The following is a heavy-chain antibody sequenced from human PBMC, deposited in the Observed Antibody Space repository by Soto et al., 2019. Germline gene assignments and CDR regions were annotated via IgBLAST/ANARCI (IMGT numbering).Heavy chain of an antibody. CDR2: IRSSGTTI. J-gene: IGHJ6*02. D-gene: IGHD2-21*01. V-gene: IGHV3-11*01. CDR3: ARGHSIFYGMDV. Sequence: QVQLVESGGGLVKPGGSLRLSCAASGFTFSDYYMNWIRQAPGKGLEWVSYIRSSGTTIYYADSVKGRFTISRHNAKNSLFLQMNSLRAEDTALYYCARGHSIFYGMDVWGQGTTVTVSS. CDR1: GFTFSDYY.